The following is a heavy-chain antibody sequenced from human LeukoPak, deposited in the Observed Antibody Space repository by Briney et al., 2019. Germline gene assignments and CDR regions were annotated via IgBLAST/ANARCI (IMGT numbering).Heavy chain of an antibody. Sequence: ASVTVSCKASGYTFTDYYMHWVRQAPGQGIEWMGWTNPNSGGTNYAQKYQGRVTMTRDTSISTAYMELSRLRSDDTAVYYCARASYYYDSSGYPGYYFDYWGQGTLVTVSP. CDR2: TNPNSGGT. J-gene: IGHJ4*02. D-gene: IGHD3-22*01. V-gene: IGHV1-2*02. CDR1: GYTFTDYY. CDR3: ARASYYYDSSGYPGYYFDY.